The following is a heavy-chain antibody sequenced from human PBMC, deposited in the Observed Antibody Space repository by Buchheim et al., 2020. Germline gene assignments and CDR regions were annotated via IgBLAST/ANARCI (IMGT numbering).Heavy chain of an antibody. Sequence: QVQLQQWGAGLLKPSETLSLTCAVYGGSFSGYYWSWIRQPPGKGLEWIGEINHSGSTNYNPSLKSRVTISVDTSQNQFSLKLSSVTAADTAVYYCAGGYCSGGSCYPGGQDYYYGMDVWGQGTT. J-gene: IGHJ6*02. D-gene: IGHD2-15*01. CDR2: INHSGST. CDR1: GGSFSGYY. V-gene: IGHV4-34*01. CDR3: AGGYCSGGSCYPGGQDYYYGMDV.